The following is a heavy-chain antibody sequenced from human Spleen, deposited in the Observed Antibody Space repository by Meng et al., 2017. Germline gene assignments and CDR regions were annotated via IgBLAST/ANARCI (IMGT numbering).Heavy chain of an antibody. CDR2: IMPIFGTA. CDR3: ARGTPQSY. J-gene: IGHJ4*02. CDR1: VGTFSSYA. Sequence: QVDVVPSGAEVKKPGASGNVSCKASVGTFSSYAISWVLQAPGQGLEWMRWIMPIFGTATYAQKFQGRVTITADKSTSTAYMELSSLRSEDTAVYYCARGTPQSYWGQGTLVTVSS. V-gene: IGHV1-69*06.